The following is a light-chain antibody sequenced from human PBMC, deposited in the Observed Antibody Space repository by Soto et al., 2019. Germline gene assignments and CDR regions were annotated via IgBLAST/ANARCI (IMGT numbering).Light chain of an antibody. CDR3: QQYGSSPRT. V-gene: IGKV3-20*01. J-gene: IGKJ1*01. Sequence: EIVLTQSPGTLSLSPGERATLSCRASQSVSSRNLAWYQQTPGQAPRLLIYGASSMATGIPDRFSGGGSGTDFTLTISRLEPEDFAVYYCQQYGSSPRTFGQGTKVDIK. CDR2: GAS. CDR1: QSVSSRN.